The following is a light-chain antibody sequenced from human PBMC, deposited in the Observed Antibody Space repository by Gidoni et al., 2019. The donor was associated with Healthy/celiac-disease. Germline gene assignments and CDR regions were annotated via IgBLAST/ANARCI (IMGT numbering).Light chain of an antibody. J-gene: IGLJ2*01. V-gene: IGLV2-8*01. CDR3: SSYAGSNNWV. Sequence: QSALTPPPSASGSPGQSVTISCTGTSSDVGGYNYVFWYQQHPGKAPKLMMYEVSKRPSGVPDRVSGSKSGNTASLTVSGLQDEDEDDYYCSSYAGSNNWVFGGGTKLTVL. CDR2: EVS. CDR1: SSDVGGYNY.